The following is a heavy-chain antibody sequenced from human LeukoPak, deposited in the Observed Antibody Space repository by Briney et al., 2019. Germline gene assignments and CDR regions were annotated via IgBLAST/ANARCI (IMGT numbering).Heavy chain of an antibody. CDR1: GGSFSGYY. Sequence: SETLSLTCAVYGGSFSGYYWSWIRQPPGKGLEWIGEINHSGSTNYNPSLKSRVTISVDTSKNQFSLKLSSVTAADTAVYYCARGLARTTVTAPTYNWFDPWGQGTLVTVSS. V-gene: IGHV4-34*01. J-gene: IGHJ5*02. CDR2: INHSGST. D-gene: IGHD4-17*01. CDR3: ARGLARTTVTAPTYNWFDP.